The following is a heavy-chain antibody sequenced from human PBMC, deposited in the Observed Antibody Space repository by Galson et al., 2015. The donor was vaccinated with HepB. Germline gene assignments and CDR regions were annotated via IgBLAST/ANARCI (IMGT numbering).Heavy chain of an antibody. CDR1: GYTFTSYG. CDR3: ARGITMVRGEAKPYNWFDP. Sequence: SVKVSCKASGYTFTSYGISWVRQAPGQGLEWMGWISAYNGNTNYTQKFQGRVTITRDTSASTAYMELSSLRSEDTAVYYCARGITMVRGEAKPYNWFDPWGQGTLVTVSS. CDR2: ISAYNGNT. J-gene: IGHJ5*02. D-gene: IGHD3-10*01. V-gene: IGHV1-18*01.